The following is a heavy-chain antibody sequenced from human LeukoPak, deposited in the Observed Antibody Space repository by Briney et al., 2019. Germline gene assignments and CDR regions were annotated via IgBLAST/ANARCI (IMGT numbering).Heavy chain of an antibody. CDR1: GFTFSSYS. V-gene: IGHV3-21*01. J-gene: IGHJ3*02. Sequence: GGSLRLYCAASGFTFSSYSMNWVRQAPGKGLEWVSSISSSSSYIYYADSVKGRFTISRDNAKNSLYLQMNSLRAEDTAVYYCASSHGDYYDAFDIWGQGTMVTVSS. CDR3: ASSHGDYYDAFDI. CDR2: ISSSSSYI. D-gene: IGHD4-17*01.